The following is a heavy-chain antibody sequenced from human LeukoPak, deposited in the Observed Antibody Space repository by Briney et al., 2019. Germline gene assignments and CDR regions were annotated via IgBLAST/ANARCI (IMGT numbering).Heavy chain of an antibody. Sequence: GGSLRLSCAASGFTFSSYSMSWVRQAPGKGLEWVSSISSSSSYIYYADSVKGRFTISRDNAKNSLYLQMNSLRAEDTAVYYCARGPREIAVAGTGSVYWGQGPLVTVSS. J-gene: IGHJ4*02. CDR2: ISSSSSYI. CDR3: ARGPREIAVAGTGSVY. D-gene: IGHD6-19*01. V-gene: IGHV3-21*01. CDR1: GFTFSSYS.